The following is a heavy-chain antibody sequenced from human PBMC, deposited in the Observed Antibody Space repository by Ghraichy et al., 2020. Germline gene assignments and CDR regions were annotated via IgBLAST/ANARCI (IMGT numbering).Heavy chain of an antibody. CDR2: IYYSGST. D-gene: IGHD1-26*01. CDR3: ARAGLSGINYFDY. J-gene: IGHJ4*02. CDR1: GGSISSGDYY. Sequence: SQTLSLTCTVSGGSISSGDYYWSWIRQPPGKGLEWIGYIYYSGSTYYNPSLKSRVTISVDTSKNQFSLKLSSVTAADTAVYYCARAGLSGINYFDYWGQGTLVTVSS. V-gene: IGHV4-30-4*01.